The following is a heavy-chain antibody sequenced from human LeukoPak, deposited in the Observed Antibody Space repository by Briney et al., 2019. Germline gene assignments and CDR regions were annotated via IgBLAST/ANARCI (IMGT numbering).Heavy chain of an antibody. V-gene: IGHV1-69*05. Sequence: SVKVSCKASGGTFSSYAISWVRQAPGQGLDWMGGIIPIFGTANYARKFQGRVTITTDESTSTAYMELSSLRSEDTAVYYCARAAATALHFDYWGQGTLVTVSS. CDR1: GGTFSSYA. CDR3: ARAAATALHFDY. J-gene: IGHJ4*02. CDR2: IIPIFGTA. D-gene: IGHD6-25*01.